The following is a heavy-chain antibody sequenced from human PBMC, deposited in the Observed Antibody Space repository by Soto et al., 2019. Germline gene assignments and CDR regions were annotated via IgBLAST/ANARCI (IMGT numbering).Heavy chain of an antibody. Sequence: PGQSLKISCTASGYGFTSYWIGWVRQMPGKGLEWMGIIYPGDSDTRYSPSFQGQVTVSADKSISTAYLQWRSLKAPDTAMYYCARPGHEGAFDIWGQGTMVT. J-gene: IGHJ3*02. V-gene: IGHV5-51*01. CDR3: ARPGHEGAFDI. CDR1: GYGFTSYW. CDR2: IYPGDSDT.